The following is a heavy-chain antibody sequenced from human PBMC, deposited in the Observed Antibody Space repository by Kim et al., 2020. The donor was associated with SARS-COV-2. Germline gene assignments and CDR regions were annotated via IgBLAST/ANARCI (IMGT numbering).Heavy chain of an antibody. Sequence: SETLSLTCTVSGGSISSSSYYWGWIRQPPGKGLEWIGSIYYSGSTYYNPSLKSRVTISVDTSKNQFSLKLSSVTAADTAVYYCARGKVVRGYYYYGMDVWGQGTTVTVSS. V-gene: IGHV4-39*01. CDR2: IYYSGST. J-gene: IGHJ6*02. D-gene: IGHD3-10*01. CDR3: ARGKVVRGYYYYGMDV. CDR1: GGSISSSSYY.